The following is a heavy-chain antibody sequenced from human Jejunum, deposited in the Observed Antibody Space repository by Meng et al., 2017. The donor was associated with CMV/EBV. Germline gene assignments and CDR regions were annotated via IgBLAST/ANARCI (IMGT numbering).Heavy chain of an antibody. Sequence: CKASGYSFTSYDRTWVRQASGQGLEWLGWMNPNSGNTGYAQKFQGRVTMISNTSINTAYMQLSSLTSEDTAIYYCAREHSGYDDFWGQGTLVTVSS. CDR3: AREHSGYDDF. J-gene: IGHJ4*02. D-gene: IGHD5-12*01. CDR1: GYSFTSYD. V-gene: IGHV1-8*01. CDR2: MNPNSGNT.